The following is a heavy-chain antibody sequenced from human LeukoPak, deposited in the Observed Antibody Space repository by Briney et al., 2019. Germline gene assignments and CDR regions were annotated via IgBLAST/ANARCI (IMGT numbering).Heavy chain of an antibody. CDR3: ARHARSGWYDYYYMDV. J-gene: IGHJ6*03. CDR1: GGSFSGYY. V-gene: IGHV4-34*01. Sequence: PSETLSLTCAVYGGSFSGYYWSWLRQPPGKGLEWIGEINHSGSTNYNPSLKSRVTISVDTSKNQFSLKLSSVTAADTAVYYCARHARSGWYDYYYMDVWGKGTTVTISS. CDR2: INHSGST. D-gene: IGHD6-19*01.